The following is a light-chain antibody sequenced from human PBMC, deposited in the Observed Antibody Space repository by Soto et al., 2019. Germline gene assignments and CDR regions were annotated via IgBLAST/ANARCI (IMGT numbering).Light chain of an antibody. CDR3: NSSTSSSTPVV. CDR2: EVN. CDR1: SSDVGVYNY. Sequence: QSALTQPASVSGSPGQSITISCTGTSSDVGVYNYVSWYQQYPGKAPKLMIYEVNNRPSGVSKRFSGTKSANTASLTISGLQAEDEADYYCNSSTSSSTPVVFGTGTKLTVL. J-gene: IGLJ1*01. V-gene: IGLV2-14*01.